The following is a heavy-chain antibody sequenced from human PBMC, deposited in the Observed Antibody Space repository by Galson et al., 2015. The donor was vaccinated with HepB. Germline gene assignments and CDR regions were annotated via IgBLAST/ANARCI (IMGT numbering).Heavy chain of an antibody. J-gene: IGHJ6*02. CDR1: GYTFTNYW. Sequence: QSGAEVKKPGESLKISCRASGYTFTNYWIGWVRQMPGKGLEWMGIIYAGDSDTRYNPSFRGHITISADKSISTAFLQWSSLKASDSAMYYCARHTHSDGMDGWGQGTTVTVSS. V-gene: IGHV5-51*01. CDR2: IYAGDSDT. D-gene: IGHD2-15*01. CDR3: ARHTHSDGMDG.